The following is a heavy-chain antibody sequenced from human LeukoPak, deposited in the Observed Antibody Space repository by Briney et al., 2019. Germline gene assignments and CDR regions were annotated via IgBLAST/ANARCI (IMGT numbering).Heavy chain of an antibody. D-gene: IGHD2-8*01. J-gene: IGHJ4*02. CDR3: ARGQILINY. CDR1: GGSFSGYY. V-gene: IGHV4-34*01. Sequence: SETLSLTCAVYGGSFSGYYWSWIRRPPGKGLEWIGEINHSGSTNYNPSLKSRVTISVDTSKNQFSLKLNSVTAADTAVYYCARGQILINYWGQGTLVTVSS. CDR2: INHSGST.